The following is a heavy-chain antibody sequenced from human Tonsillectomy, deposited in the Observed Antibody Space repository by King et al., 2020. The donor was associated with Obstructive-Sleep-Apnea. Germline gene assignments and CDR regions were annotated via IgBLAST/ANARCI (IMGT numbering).Heavy chain of an antibody. CDR3: ATVSEGSSSYYYFDN. Sequence: VQLVESGGGLVKPGGSLRLSCAASGFTFSDYYMSWIRQAPGKGLEWLSYISSSISYTNYADSVKGRFTISRDNAKNSLYLQMNSLRAEDTAVYYCATVSEGSSSYYYFDNWGQGTLVTVSS. D-gene: IGHD3-22*01. V-gene: IGHV3-11*06. CDR2: ISSSISYT. J-gene: IGHJ4*02. CDR1: GFTFSDYY.